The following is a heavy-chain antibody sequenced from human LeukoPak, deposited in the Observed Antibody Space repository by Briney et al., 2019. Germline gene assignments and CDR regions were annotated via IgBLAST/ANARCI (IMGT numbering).Heavy chain of an antibody. CDR3: ARDASSWHYFDS. Sequence: PSEALSLTCIVSGGSISGYYWSWIRQPPGKGLEWIGYIYYSGTTNYNPSLKSRIAISVDMSKSQISLKLSSVTAADTAVYYCARDASSWHYFDSWGQGTLVTVSS. CDR1: GGSISGYY. D-gene: IGHD6-13*01. CDR2: IYYSGTT. V-gene: IGHV4-59*01. J-gene: IGHJ4*02.